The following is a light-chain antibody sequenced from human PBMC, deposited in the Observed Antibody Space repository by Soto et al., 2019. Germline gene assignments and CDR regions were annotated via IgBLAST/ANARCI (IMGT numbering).Light chain of an antibody. CDR2: DVS. CDR1: SSDVGAYNS. V-gene: IGLV2-14*01. J-gene: IGLJ1*01. CDR3: SSYTSSNSYV. Sequence: QSVLTRPASVSGSPGRASAISCTGTSSDVGAYNSVSWYQQYPGKAPKLMIRDVSNRPSGVSDRFSGSKSGNTASLTISGLQAEDEADYYCSSYTSSNSYVFGSGTKVTVL.